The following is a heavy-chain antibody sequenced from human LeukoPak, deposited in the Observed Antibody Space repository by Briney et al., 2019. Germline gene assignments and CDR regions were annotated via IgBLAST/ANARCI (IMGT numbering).Heavy chain of an antibody. CDR3: AILPGRSNRAAWFDP. D-gene: IGHD2/OR15-2a*01. J-gene: IGHJ5*02. CDR1: GFTFSSYS. CDR2: ISSSSSYI. V-gene: IGHV3-21*01. Sequence: NPGGSLRLSCAASGFTFSSYSMNWVRQAPGKGLEWVSSISSSSSYIYYADSVKGRFTISRDNAKNSLYLQMNSLRAEDTAVYYCAILPGRSNRAAWFDPWGQGTLVTVSS.